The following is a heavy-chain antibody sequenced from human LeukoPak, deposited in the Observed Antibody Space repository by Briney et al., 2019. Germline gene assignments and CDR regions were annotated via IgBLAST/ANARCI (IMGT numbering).Heavy chain of an antibody. CDR3: ARGPYSYDSSGAFDI. CDR2: IHYTGTT. D-gene: IGHD3-22*01. Sequence: SETLSLTCSVSGGSISNSYWSWVRQPPGKGLEWIGYIHYTGTTNYNPSLKSRVTISVDTSKNQFSLKLSSVTAADTAVYFCARGPYSYDSSGAFDIWGQGTMVTVSS. J-gene: IGHJ3*02. CDR1: GGSISNSY. V-gene: IGHV4-59*08.